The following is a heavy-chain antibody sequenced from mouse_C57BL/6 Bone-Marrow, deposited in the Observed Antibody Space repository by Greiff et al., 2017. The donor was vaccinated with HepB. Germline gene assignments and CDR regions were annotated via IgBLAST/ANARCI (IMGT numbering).Heavy chain of an antibody. V-gene: IGHV5-17*01. J-gene: IGHJ4*01. D-gene: IGHD1-1*01. CDR3: APYYVSSHYYAMDY. CDR2: ISSGSSTI. CDR1: GFTFSDYG. Sequence: EVMLVESGGGLVKPGGSLKLSCAASGFTFSDYGMHWVRQAPEKGLEWVAYISSGSSTIYYADTVKGRFTISRDNAKNTLFLQMTSLRSEDTAMYYGAPYYVSSHYYAMDYWGQGTSVPVSS.